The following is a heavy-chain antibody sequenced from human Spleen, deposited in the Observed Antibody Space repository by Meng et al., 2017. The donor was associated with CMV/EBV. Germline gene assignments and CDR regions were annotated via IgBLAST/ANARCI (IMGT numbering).Heavy chain of an antibody. V-gene: IGHV3-73*01. D-gene: IGHD5-12*01. Sequence: GESLKISCAASGFTLSGSAVHWVRQASGKGLEWVGRIRTKANSYATGYAASVKGRFTISRDDSKNTAYLQMNSLRTEDTAVYYCARGGSYSGYDWYFDYWGQGTLVTVSS. CDR2: IRTKANSYAT. CDR1: GFTLSGSA. CDR3: ARGGSYSGYDWYFDY. J-gene: IGHJ4*02.